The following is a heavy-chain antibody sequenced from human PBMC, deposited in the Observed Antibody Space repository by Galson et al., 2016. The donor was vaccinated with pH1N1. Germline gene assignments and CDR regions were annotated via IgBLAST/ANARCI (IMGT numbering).Heavy chain of an antibody. D-gene: IGHD6-13*01. V-gene: IGHV3-7*01. CDR1: GFTFSSYW. CDR3: VRAIGAAGSY. J-gene: IGHJ4*02. CDR2: IKQDGSEK. Sequence: SLRLSCAASGFTFSSYWMTWVRQAPGKGLEWVAIIKQDGSEKYYVDSVKGRFTISRDNAKNSVYLQMNSLRAEDTAVYYCVRAIGAAGSYWGQGTLVTVSS.